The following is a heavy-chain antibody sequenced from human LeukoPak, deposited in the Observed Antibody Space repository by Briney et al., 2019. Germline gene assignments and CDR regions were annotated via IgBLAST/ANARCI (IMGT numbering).Heavy chain of an antibody. Sequence: PGGSLRLSCAASGFTFGTYAMGWVRQAPGKGLDWVSTISGSGVSTYYADSVKGRFTVSGDNSKNTVSLQMNSLRADDTAVYFCAKDVHRDFWGGNYFDHWGQGTVVTVSS. CDR3: AKDVHRDFWGGNYFDH. J-gene: IGHJ4*02. CDR2: ISGSGVST. D-gene: IGHD3-3*01. CDR1: GFTFGTYA. V-gene: IGHV3-23*01.